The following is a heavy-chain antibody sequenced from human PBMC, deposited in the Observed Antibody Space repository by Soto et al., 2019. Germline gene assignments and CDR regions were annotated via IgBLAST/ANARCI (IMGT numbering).Heavy chain of an antibody. CDR1: GFTFGDYA. D-gene: IGHD3-3*01. Sequence: GGSLRLSCTASGFTFGDYAMSWVRQAPGKGLEWVGFIRSKAYGGTTEYAASVKGRFTISRDDSKSIAYLQMNSLKTEDTAVYYCTSPTPYDFWSGYYDYWGQGTLVTVSS. V-gene: IGHV3-49*04. J-gene: IGHJ4*02. CDR2: IRSKAYGGTT. CDR3: TSPTPYDFWSGYYDY.